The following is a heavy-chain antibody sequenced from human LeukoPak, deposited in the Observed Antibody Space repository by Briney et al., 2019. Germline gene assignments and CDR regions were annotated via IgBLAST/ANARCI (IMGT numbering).Heavy chain of an antibody. CDR1: GYTFSNSG. D-gene: IGHD3-10*01. CDR2: ISTYSGTT. V-gene: IGHV1-18*01. Sequence: ASVKVSCKASGYTFSNSGISWVRQAPGQGLEWMGWISTYSGTTNYAHNLQGRLTMTTDTSTSTAYMELRNLKSDDTAVYYCARNLWFGESSDAFDMWGQGTMVTVSS. J-gene: IGHJ3*02. CDR3: ARNLWFGESSDAFDM.